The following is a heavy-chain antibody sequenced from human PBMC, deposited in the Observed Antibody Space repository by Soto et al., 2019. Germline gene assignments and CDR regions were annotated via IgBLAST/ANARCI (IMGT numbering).Heavy chain of an antibody. CDR2: ISDSGGTT. V-gene: IGHV3-23*01. CDR3: VKDWSGDKCPCMDV. D-gene: IGHD3-3*01. Sequence: GGSLRLSCAASGFTFSTYAMTWVRQAPGKGLEWVSTISDSGGTTYYADSVKGRFTISRDNSKNTLYLQMISLRAEDTAVYYCVKDWSGDKCPCMDVWGQGTTVTVSS. J-gene: IGHJ6*02. CDR1: GFTFSTYA.